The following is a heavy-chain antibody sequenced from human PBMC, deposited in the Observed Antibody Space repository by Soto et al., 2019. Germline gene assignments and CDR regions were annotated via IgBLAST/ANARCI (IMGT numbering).Heavy chain of an antibody. CDR2: IKQDGSEK. V-gene: IGHV3-7*01. CDR1: GLNFNRYW. D-gene: IGHD5-12*01. Sequence: PGGSLRLSCAASGLNFNRYWMSWVRQAPGKGLEWVANIKQDGSEKNYLDSVEGRFTISRDNAKNLLYLEMSSLRADDSAVYYCASRDGFDLDYWGQGTLVTVYS. J-gene: IGHJ4*02. CDR3: ASRDGFDLDY.